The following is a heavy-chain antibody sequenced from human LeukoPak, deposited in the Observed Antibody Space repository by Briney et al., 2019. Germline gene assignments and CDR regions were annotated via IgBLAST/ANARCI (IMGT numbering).Heavy chain of an antibody. D-gene: IGHD3-16*01. V-gene: IGHV4-34*01. CDR3: ARDGISTGKGPGESYGMDV. Sequence: SETLSLTCAVYGGSFSGYYWSWIRQPPGKGLEWIGEINHSGSTNYNPSLKSRVTISVDTSKNRFSLKLSSVTAADTAVYYCARDGISTGKGPGESYGMDVWGQGTTVTVSS. J-gene: IGHJ6*02. CDR1: GGSFSGYY. CDR2: INHSGST.